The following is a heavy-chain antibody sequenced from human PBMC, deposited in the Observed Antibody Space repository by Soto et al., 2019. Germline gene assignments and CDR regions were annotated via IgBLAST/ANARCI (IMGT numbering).Heavy chain of an antibody. J-gene: IGHJ4*02. V-gene: IGHV3-23*01. CDR3: AKFGMATTKRSPPYYIDY. CDR1: GFTFSSYA. D-gene: IGHD1-1*01. Sequence: LILSCAASGFTFSSYAISWVRLAPVKLLEWVSAISGSGGSTYYADSVKGRFTISRDNSKNTLYLQMNSLRAEDTAVYYCAKFGMATTKRSPPYYIDYWGQGALVTVSS. CDR2: ISGSGGST.